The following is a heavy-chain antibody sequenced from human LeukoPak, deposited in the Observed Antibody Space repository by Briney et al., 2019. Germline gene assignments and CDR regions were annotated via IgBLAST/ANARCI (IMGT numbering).Heavy chain of an antibody. D-gene: IGHD4-17*01. CDR3: AKGLDTVTTRDAFDV. Sequence: GRSLRLSCAASGFTLSRYGRHSVRQAPGKGLGWGSVISYDGSIEHYAASVKGRFTISRDNSNNTLSLQMNSLRAEDTAFYYCAKGLDTVTTRDAFDVWGQGTMVTVSS. CDR2: ISYDGSIE. V-gene: IGHV3-30*18. J-gene: IGHJ3*01. CDR1: GFTLSRYG.